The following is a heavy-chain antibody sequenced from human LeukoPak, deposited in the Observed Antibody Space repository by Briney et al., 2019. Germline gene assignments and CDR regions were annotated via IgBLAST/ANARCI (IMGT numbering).Heavy chain of an antibody. CDR3: ARGRFLEWLSNSRKGQTFDY. J-gene: IGHJ4*02. D-gene: IGHD3-3*01. V-gene: IGHV4-34*01. Sequence: PSETLSLTCAVYGGSFSGYYWSWIRQPPGKGLEWIGEINHSGSTNYNPSLKSRVTISVDTSKNQFSLKLSSVTAADTAVYYCARGRFLEWLSNSRKGQTFDYWGQGTLVTVSS. CDR1: GGSFSGYY. CDR2: INHSGST.